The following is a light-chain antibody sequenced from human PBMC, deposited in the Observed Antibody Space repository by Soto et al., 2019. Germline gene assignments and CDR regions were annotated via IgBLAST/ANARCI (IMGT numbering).Light chain of an antibody. CDR1: ESVASPN. Sequence: EVVLTQSPATLSLSPGEAATLSCRASESVASPNLAWYQQKPGQAPRLLFYSASRRATGVPDRFSGSGSGTDFPLTISRLEPEDFAVYYCQQYGSSLRTFGPGTKVEIK. CDR3: QQYGSSLRT. J-gene: IGKJ1*01. CDR2: SAS. V-gene: IGKV3-20*01.